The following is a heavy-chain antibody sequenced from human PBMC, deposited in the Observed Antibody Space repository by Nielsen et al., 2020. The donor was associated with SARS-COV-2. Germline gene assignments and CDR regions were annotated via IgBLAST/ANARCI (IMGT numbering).Heavy chain of an antibody. CDR3: AREDTSTSY. Sequence: SLKISCAASGFTFDDYAMHWVRQAPGKGLEWVSGISWNSGSIGYADSVKGRFTISRDNAKNSLYLQMNSLRAADTAVYYCAREDTSTSYWGQGTLVTVSS. CDR1: GFTFDDYA. CDR2: ISWNSGSI. J-gene: IGHJ4*02. D-gene: IGHD2-2*01. V-gene: IGHV3-9*01.